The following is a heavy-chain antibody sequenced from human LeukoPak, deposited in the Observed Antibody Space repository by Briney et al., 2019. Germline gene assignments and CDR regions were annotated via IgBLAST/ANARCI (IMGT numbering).Heavy chain of an antibody. CDR3: AKVDSSGWGTGQYYYYYYYYMDV. CDR2: ISSSSSYI. D-gene: IGHD6-19*01. CDR1: GFTFSSYS. V-gene: IGHV3-21*04. Sequence: GGSLRLSCAASGFTFSSYSMNWVRQAPGKGLEWVSSISSSSSYINYADSVKGRFTISRDNAKNSLYLQMNSLRAEDTAVYYCAKVDSSGWGTGQYYYYYYYYMDVWGKGTTVTVSS. J-gene: IGHJ6*03.